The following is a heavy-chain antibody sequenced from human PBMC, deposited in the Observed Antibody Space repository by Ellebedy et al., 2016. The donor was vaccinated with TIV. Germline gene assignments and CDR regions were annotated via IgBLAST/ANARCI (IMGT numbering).Heavy chain of an antibody. CDR2: IFFSGST. J-gene: IGHJ4*02. CDR3: ARSIVATIHNFDS. D-gene: IGHD5-12*01. CDR1: GDSFSSNHYY. Sequence: MPGGSLRLSCSLPGDSFSSNHYYWGWIRQPPGKGLERVGSIFFSGSTYYRPSLKSRVSISVDRSKNQFSLKLRSVTASDTAVHYCARSIVATIHNFDSWGKGTLVTVSS. V-gene: IGHV4-39*07.